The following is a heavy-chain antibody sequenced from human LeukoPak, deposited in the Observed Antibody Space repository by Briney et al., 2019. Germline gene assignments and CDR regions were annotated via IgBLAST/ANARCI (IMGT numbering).Heavy chain of an antibody. V-gene: IGHV3-74*01. Sequence: GGSLRLSCAASGFTFSDYWMHWVRQVPGKGLVWVARINADGSITNHADSVKGRFTISRGNAENTLYLQMNSLRAEDTAVYYCARERGPTGTYDYWGQGTLVTVSS. J-gene: IGHJ4*02. CDR3: ARERGPTGTYDY. CDR1: GFTFSDYW. D-gene: IGHD1-1*01. CDR2: INADGSIT.